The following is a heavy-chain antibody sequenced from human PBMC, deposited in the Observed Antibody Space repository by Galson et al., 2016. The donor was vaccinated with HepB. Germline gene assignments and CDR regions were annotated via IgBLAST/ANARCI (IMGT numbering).Heavy chain of an antibody. CDR3: ARSYLLGRGFGW. J-gene: IGHJ4*02. CDR2: TFYRSNWQN. V-gene: IGHV6-1*01. Sequence: CAISGDSVSRNSAGWNWIRQSPSRGLEWLGRTFYRSNWQNDYAESVKSRISINPDTAKNQFSLQLNSVTPEDTAVYYCARSYLLGRGFGWWGQGTLVTVSS. CDR1: GDSVSRNSAG. D-gene: IGHD2-8*02.